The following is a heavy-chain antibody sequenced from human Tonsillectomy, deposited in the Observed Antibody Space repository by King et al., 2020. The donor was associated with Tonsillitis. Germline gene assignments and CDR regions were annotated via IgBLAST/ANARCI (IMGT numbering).Heavy chain of an antibody. D-gene: IGHD6-19*01. CDR3: ARNLAVAGTNFDY. Sequence: VQLQESGPGLVKPSETLSLTCTVSGGSISSYYWNWIRQPPGKGLEWIGYIYYTGSTNYNPSLKSRVTLSVDTSKNQFSLKLSSVTAADTAVYYCARNLAVAGTNFDYWGQGTLVTGSS. V-gene: IGHV4-59*01. CDR1: GGSISSYY. J-gene: IGHJ4*02. CDR2: IYYTGST.